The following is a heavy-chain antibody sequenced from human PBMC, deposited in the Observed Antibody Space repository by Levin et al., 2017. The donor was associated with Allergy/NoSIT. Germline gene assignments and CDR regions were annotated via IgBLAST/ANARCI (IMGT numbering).Heavy chain of an antibody. Sequence: KASETLSLTCAVYGGSFSGYYWSWIRQPPGKGLEWIGEINHSGSTNYNPSLKSRVTISVDTSKNQFSLKLSSVTAADTAVYYCARLRSLTRPSIVGATLYYYYYGMDVWGQGTTVTVSS. CDR1: GGSFSGYY. V-gene: IGHV4-34*01. D-gene: IGHD1-26*01. CDR3: ARLRSLTRPSIVGATLYYYYYGMDV. CDR2: INHSGST. J-gene: IGHJ6*02.